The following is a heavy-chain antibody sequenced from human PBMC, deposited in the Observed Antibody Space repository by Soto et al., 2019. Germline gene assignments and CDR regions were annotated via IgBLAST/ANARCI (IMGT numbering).Heavy chain of an antibody. Sequence: LSLTCTAPGGSISSYYWSWIRQPPWKGLEWIGYIYYSGSTNYNPSLKSRVTISVDTSKNQFSLKLSSVTAADTAVYYCARGISSSWYGYYYYGMDVWGQGTTVTVSS. V-gene: IGHV4-59*01. J-gene: IGHJ6*02. CDR2: IYYSGST. CDR1: GGSISSYY. CDR3: ARGISSSWYGYYYYGMDV. D-gene: IGHD6-13*01.